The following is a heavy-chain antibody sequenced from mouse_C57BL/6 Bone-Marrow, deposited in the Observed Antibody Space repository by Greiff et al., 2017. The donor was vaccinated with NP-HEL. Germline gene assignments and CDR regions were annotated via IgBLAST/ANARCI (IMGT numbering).Heavy chain of an antibody. Sequence: VQLQQSGPELVKPGASVKIPCKASGYTFPDYNMDWVKQSHGQSLEWIGDINPNNGGTIYNQKFKGKATLTVDKSSSTAYMELRSLTSEDTAVYYCARKGDYGSSYWYFDVWGTGTTVTVSS. CDR2: INPNNGGT. V-gene: IGHV1-18*01. J-gene: IGHJ1*03. CDR3: ARKGDYGSSYWYFDV. CDR1: GYTFPDYN. D-gene: IGHD1-1*01.